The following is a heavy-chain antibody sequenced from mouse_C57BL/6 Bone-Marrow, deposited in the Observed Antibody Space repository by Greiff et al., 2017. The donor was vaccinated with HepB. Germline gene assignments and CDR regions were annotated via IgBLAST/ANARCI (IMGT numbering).Heavy chain of an antibody. CDR2: IDPSDSYT. V-gene: IGHV1-69*01. CDR3: ARRDGSSYKTGY. CDR1: GYTFTSYW. D-gene: IGHD1-1*01. Sequence: QVQLQQPGAELVMPGASVKLSCKASGYTFTSYWMHWVKQRPGQGLEWIGEIDPSDSYTNYNQKFKGKSTLPVEKSSSTAYMQLSSLTSEDSAVYYCARRDGSSYKTGYWGQGTTLTVSS. J-gene: IGHJ2*01.